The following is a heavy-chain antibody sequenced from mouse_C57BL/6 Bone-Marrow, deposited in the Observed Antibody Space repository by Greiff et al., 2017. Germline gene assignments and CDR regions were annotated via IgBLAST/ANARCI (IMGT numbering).Heavy chain of an antibody. V-gene: IGHV1-15*01. J-gene: IGHJ1*03. CDR3: TGAESNYVNWYFDD. CDR1: GYTFTDYE. Sequence: VQLQQSGAELVRPGASVTLSCKASGYTFTDYEMHWVKQTPVHGLEWIGAIDPETGGTAYNQKFKGKAILTADKSSSTAYMGLRSLTSEDSAVYYWTGAESNYVNWYFDDWGTGTTVTVSS. D-gene: IGHD2-5*01. CDR2: IDPETGGT.